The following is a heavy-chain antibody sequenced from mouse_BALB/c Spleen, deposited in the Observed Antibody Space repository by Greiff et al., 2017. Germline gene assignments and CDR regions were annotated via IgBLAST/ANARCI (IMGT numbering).Heavy chain of an antibody. CDR1: GYAFTNYL. Sequence: VKLQQSGAELVRPGTSVKVSCKASGYAFTNYLIEWVKQRPGQGLEWIGVINPGSGGTNYNEKFKGKATLTADKSSSTAYMQLSSLTSDDSAVYCCAREKGGFAYWGQGTTLTVSA. V-gene: IGHV1-54*01. CDR2: INPGSGGT. CDR3: AREKGGFAY. J-gene: IGHJ2*01. D-gene: IGHD1-1*02.